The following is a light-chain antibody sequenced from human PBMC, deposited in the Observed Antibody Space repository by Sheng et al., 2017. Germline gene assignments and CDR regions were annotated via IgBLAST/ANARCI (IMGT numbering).Light chain of an antibody. V-gene: IGLV2-14*03. CDR2: DVT. J-gene: IGLJ2*01. Sequence: QSALTQPASVSESPGQSITISCTGTTSDVGGDFYVSWYQHHPGKAPKLLIYDVTKRPSGVSXRFSGSRSVNTASLTISGLQAEDEADYYCSSYSTSGTVVFGGGTKLT. CDR3: SSYSTSGTVV. CDR1: TSDVGGDFY.